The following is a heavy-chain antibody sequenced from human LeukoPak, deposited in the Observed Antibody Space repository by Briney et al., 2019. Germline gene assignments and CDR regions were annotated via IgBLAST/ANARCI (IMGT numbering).Heavy chain of an antibody. CDR3: ASGRSSSYYYYYMDV. CDR2: IIPIFGTA. V-gene: IGHV1-69*05. J-gene: IGHJ6*03. CDR1: AGTFSSYA. Sequence: SVKVSCKASAGTFSSYAISWVRQAPGQGLEWMGGIIPIFGTANYAQKFQGRVTITTDESMSTAYMELSSLRSEDTAVYYCASGRSSSYYYYYMDVWGKGITVTVSS. D-gene: IGHD6-6*01.